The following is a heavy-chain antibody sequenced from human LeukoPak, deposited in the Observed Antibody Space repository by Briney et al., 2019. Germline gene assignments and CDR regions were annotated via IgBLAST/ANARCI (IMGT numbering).Heavy chain of an antibody. D-gene: IGHD2-8*01. CDR1: GYTFTSHA. CDR3: ARGAVLMVYATPLGY. V-gene: IGHV7-4-1*02. Sequence: GASVKVSCKASGYTFTSHAMNWVRQAPGQGLEWMGWINTNTGNPTYAQGFTGRFVFSLDTSVSTAYLQISSLKAEDTAVYYCARGAVLMVYATPLGYWGQGTLVTVSS. CDR2: INTNTGNP. J-gene: IGHJ4*02.